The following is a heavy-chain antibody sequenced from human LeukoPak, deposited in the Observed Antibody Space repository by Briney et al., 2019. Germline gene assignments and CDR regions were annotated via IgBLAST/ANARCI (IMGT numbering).Heavy chain of an antibody. CDR3: ARDASICSGGSCFFLYYYDSSGYYLNDY. CDR1: GYTLTELS. Sequence: GASVKVSCKVSGYTLTELSMHWVRQAPGQGLEWMGWISAYNGNTNYAQKLQGRVTMTTDTSTSTAYMELRSLRSDDTAVYYCARDASICSGGSCFFLYYYDSSGYYLNDYWGQGTLVTVSS. CDR2: ISAYNGNT. J-gene: IGHJ4*02. V-gene: IGHV1-18*01. D-gene: IGHD3-22*01.